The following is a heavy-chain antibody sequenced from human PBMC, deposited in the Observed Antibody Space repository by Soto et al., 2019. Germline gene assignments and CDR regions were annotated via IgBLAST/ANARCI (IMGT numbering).Heavy chain of an antibody. CDR3: ATPRPNSSSWYNAFDI. CDR2: IYYSGST. V-gene: IGHV4-31*03. CDR1: GCSISSGGYY. J-gene: IGHJ3*02. Sequence: SETLSLTCTVSGCSISSGGYYWSWIRQHPGKGLEWIGYIYYSGSTYYNPSLKSRVTISVDTSKNQFSLKLSSVTAADTAVYYCATPRPNSSSWYNAFDIWGQGTMVTVSS. D-gene: IGHD6-13*01.